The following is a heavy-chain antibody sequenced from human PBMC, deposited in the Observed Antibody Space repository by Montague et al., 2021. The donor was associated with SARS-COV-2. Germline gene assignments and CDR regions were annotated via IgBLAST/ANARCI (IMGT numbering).Heavy chain of an antibody. V-gene: IGHV3-7*01. Sequence: SLRLSCAASGFTFSNYWMSWVRQAPGKGPEWVANIHQDGNWIYYMDSVRGRFTISRDNARNSLYLQMSSLRDDDTAICYCARDPGIPSAGTVGHFDSWGQGILVTVSS. J-gene: IGHJ5*01. CDR1: GFTFSNYW. CDR2: IHQDGNWI. D-gene: IGHD6-13*01. CDR3: ARDPGIPSAGTVGHFDS.